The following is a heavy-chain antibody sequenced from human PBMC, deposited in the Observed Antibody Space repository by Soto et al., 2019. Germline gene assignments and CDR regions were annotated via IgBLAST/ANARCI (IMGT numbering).Heavy chain of an antibody. V-gene: IGHV3-7*03. Sequence: VGSLRLSCAASGFTFSSYWMSWVRQSPGKGLEWVANIKQDGSEKYYVDSVKGRFTISRDNAKNSLYLQMNSLRAEDTAVYYCARDYTSWFGDYYYYYYGMDVWGQGTTFTVSS. J-gene: IGHJ6*02. D-gene: IGHD3-10*01. CDR3: ARDYTSWFGDYYYYYYGMDV. CDR2: IKQDGSEK. CDR1: GFTFSSYW.